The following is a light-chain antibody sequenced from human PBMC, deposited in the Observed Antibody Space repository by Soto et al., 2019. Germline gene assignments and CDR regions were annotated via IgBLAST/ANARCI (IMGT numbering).Light chain of an antibody. J-gene: IGKJ5*01. CDR2: GAS. V-gene: IGKV3D-15*01. Sequence: PWERATLSCRASLSVSGNYLAWYQQKPGQAPRLFIYGASSRATGIPDRITGSGSGTEFTLTISSLQSEDFAVYCCQQYKNWPLFGQGTRLEIK. CDR1: LSVSGN. CDR3: QQYKNWPL.